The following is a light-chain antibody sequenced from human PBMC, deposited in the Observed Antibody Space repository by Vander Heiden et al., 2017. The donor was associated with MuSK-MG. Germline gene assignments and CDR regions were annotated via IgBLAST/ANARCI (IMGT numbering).Light chain of an antibody. CDR3: HQSYSTLWT. V-gene: IGKV1-39*01. Sequence: DIQMTHSPSSLSASVGDRVTIACRASQSISRFLNWYQHIPGKAPKLLIYAASTLRSGVPARFSGSGSGTDFTLTISSLQPEDSGTYYCHQSYSTLWTFGQGTKVEIK. CDR1: QSISRF. J-gene: IGKJ1*01. CDR2: AAS.